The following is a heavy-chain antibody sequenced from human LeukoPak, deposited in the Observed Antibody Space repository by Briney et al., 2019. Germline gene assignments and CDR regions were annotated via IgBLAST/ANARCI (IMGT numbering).Heavy chain of an antibody. CDR3: AREGVDTAMVFY. CDR2: INPNSGGT. J-gene: IGHJ4*02. V-gene: IGHV1-2*02. D-gene: IGHD5-18*01. Sequence: GASVTVSCKASGYTFTGYYMHWVRQAPGQGLEWMGWINPNSGGTNHAQKFQGRVTMTRDTSISTAYMELSRLRSDDTAVYYCAREGVDTAMVFYWGQGTLVTVSS. CDR1: GYTFTGYY.